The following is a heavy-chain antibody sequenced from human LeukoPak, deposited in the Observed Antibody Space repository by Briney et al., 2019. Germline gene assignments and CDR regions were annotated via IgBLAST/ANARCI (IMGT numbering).Heavy chain of an antibody. V-gene: IGHV4-34*01. D-gene: IGHD3-16*02. J-gene: IGHJ3*02. CDR2: INHSGST. CDR3: ARARYDYVWGSYLTRAFDI. Sequence: SETLSLTCTVSGGSISSYYWSWIRQPPGRGLEWIGEINHSGSTNYNPSLKSRVTISVDTSKNQFSLKLSSVTAADTAVYYCARARYDYVWGSYLTRAFDIWGQGTMVTVSS. CDR1: GGSISSYY.